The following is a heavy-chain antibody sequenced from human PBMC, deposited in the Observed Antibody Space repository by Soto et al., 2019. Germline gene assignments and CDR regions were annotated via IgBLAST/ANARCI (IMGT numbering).Heavy chain of an antibody. CDR1: GFTVSSNY. J-gene: IGHJ5*02. CDR3: AREGVVPAAMLQGWFDP. V-gene: IGHV3-66*01. CDR2: IYSGGST. D-gene: IGHD2-2*01. Sequence: GGSLRLSCAASGFTVSSNYMSWVRQAPGKGLEWVSVIYSGGSTYYADSVKGRFTISRDNSKNTLYLQMNSLRAEDTAVYYCAREGVVPAAMLQGWFDPWGQGTLVTVSS.